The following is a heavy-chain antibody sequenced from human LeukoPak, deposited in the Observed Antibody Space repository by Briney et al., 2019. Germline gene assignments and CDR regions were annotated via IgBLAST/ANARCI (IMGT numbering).Heavy chain of an antibody. J-gene: IGHJ4*02. D-gene: IGHD3-10*01. CDR1: GGSISTGSYY. V-gene: IGHV4-39*01. CDR3: ARHSRSYYGSGSYYFDY. CDR2: IYYTGST. Sequence: SETLSLTCTVSGGSISTGSYYWGWIRQPPGKGLEWIGSIYYTGSTCYNPSLKSRVTISVDTSKNQFSLKLSSVTAADTAVYYCARHSRSYYGSGSYYFDYWGQGTLVTVSS.